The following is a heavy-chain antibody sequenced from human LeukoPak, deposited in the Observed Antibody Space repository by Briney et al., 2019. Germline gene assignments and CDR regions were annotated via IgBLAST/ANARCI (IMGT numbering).Heavy chain of an antibody. CDR3: TRAGDAFDF. Sequence: ASVKVSCKASGFPFTSYGFSWVRQAPGQGLEWMGWISAYNGDTNYAQNLQGRVTVTTDTSTSTAYMELTSLTYDDTAVYYCTRAGDAFDFWGRGTMVTVSS. V-gene: IGHV1-18*01. CDR2: ISAYNGDT. CDR1: GFPFTSYG. J-gene: IGHJ3*01.